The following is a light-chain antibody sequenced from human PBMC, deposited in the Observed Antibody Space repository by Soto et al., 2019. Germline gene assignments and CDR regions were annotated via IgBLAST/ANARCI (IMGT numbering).Light chain of an antibody. V-gene: IGLV2-14*01. CDR1: SSDVDGYKY. J-gene: IGLJ3*02. CDR3: SSYTSSSTFWV. Sequence: QSVLTQPASVSGSPGQSITISCTGTSSDVDGYKYVSWYQQHPGKAPKLMIYAVSNRPSGVSNRFSGCKSGDTASLTISGLQAVDEADYYCSSYTSSSTFWVFGGGTKVTVL. CDR2: AVS.